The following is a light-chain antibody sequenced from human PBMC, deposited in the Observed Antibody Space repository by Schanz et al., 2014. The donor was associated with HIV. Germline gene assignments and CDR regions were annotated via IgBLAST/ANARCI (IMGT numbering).Light chain of an antibody. CDR3: SSYTSSSTWV. Sequence: QSALTQPASVSGSPGQSITLSCTGTSSDIGAYNYVSWYQQYPGKAPKLMIYDVNNRPSGVSNRFSGSKSGNTASLTISGLQAEDEADYYCSSYTSSSTWVFGGGTKLTVL. V-gene: IGLV2-14*01. J-gene: IGLJ3*02. CDR1: SSDIGAYNY. CDR2: DVN.